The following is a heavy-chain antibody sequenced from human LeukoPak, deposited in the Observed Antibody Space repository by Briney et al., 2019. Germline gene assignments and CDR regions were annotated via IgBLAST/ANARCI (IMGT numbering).Heavy chain of an antibody. V-gene: IGHV3-30*04. CDR1: GFTFSTYA. J-gene: IGHJ3*02. Sequence: GGSLRLSCAASGFTFSTYAMHWVRQAPGKGLEWVAVISYDGSSKYYADSVKGRFTISRDNSKNTLYLQMNSLRAEDTAVYYCARARSSCGYGDAFDIWGQGTMVTVSS. D-gene: IGHD5-18*01. CDR3: ARARSSCGYGDAFDI. CDR2: ISYDGSSK.